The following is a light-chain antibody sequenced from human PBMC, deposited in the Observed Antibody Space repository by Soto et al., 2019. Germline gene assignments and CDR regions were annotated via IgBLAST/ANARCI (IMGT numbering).Light chain of an antibody. CDR3: QSYDSSSWV. J-gene: IGLJ3*02. CDR1: RSNIGAGYD. V-gene: IGLV1-40*01. CDR2: DNS. Sequence: QSVLTQPPSVSGAPGQRVTISCTGSRSNIGAGYDVQWYQQLPGTAPKLLIYDNSNRPSGVPDRFSGSKSGASASLAITGLQAEDEADYYCQSYDSSSWVFGGGTKLTVL.